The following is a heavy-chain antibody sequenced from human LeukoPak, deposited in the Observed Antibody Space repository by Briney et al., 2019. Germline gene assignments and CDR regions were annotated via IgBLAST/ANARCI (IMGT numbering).Heavy chain of an antibody. D-gene: IGHD6-13*01. Sequence: ASVKVSCKASGYSFTNYGISWVRQAPGQGLEWMGWISSSKGNTNYAQKLQGRVTMTTDTSTSTAYMELRSLRSDDTAVYYCARDRASGYTNPNWFDPWGQGSLVTVSS. V-gene: IGHV1-18*01. CDR1: GYSFTNYG. J-gene: IGHJ5*02. CDR2: ISSSKGNT. CDR3: ARDRASGYTNPNWFDP.